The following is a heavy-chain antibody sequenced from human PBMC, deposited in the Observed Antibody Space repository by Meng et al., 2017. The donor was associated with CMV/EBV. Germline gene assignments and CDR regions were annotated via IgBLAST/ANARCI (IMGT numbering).Heavy chain of an antibody. V-gene: IGHV1-18*01. D-gene: IGHD1-1*01. J-gene: IGHJ6*02. CDR1: GYTFTSYG. CDR2: ISAYNGNT. Sequence: SVKVSCKASGYTFTSYGISWVRQAPGQGLEWMGWISAYNGNTNYAQKLQGRVTMTTDTSTSTAYMELRSLRSDDTAVYYCARDTTGTVYYYYGMDVWGQGTTVTVSS. CDR3: ARDTTGTVYYYYGMDV.